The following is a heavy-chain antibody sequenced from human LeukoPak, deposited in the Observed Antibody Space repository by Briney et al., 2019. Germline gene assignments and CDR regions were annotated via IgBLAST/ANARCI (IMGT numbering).Heavy chain of an antibody. J-gene: IGHJ4*02. D-gene: IGHD3-22*01. V-gene: IGHV1-2*02. CDR1: GYTFTCYY. CDR2: INPNSGGT. Sequence: GASVKVSCKASGYTFTCYYMHWVRQAPGQGLEWMGWINPNSGGTNYAQKFQGRVTMTRDTSISTAYMELSRLRSDDTAVYYCARGGYYDSRYFDYWGQGTLVTVSS. CDR3: ARGGYYDSRYFDY.